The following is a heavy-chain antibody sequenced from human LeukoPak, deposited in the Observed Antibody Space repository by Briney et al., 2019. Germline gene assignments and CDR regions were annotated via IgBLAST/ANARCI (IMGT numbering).Heavy chain of an antibody. J-gene: IGHJ6*02. CDR2: IYHSGST. CDR1: GGSISSGGYS. D-gene: IGHD2-8*01. CDR3: ARARLDCTNGVCPPPHYYYGMDV. V-gene: IGHV4-30-2*01. Sequence: SETLSLTCAVSGGSISSGGYSWSWIRQPPGKGLEWIGYIYHSGSTYYNPPLKSRVTISVDRSKNQFSLKLSSVTAADTAVYYCARARLDCTNGVCPPPHYYYGMDVWGQGTTVTVSS.